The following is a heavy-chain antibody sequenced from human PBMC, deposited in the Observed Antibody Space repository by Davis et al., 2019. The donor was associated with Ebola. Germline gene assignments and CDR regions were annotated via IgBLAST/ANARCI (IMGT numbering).Heavy chain of an antibody. V-gene: IGHV1-46*02. D-gene: IGHD6-13*01. CDR1: GYTFNSYY. J-gene: IGHJ6*03. CDR3: AREFYPGSSWYGGFSGYYYYMDV. Sequence: ASVKVSCKASGYTFNSYYIHWVRQAPGQGLEWMGIINPSGGSTTYAQKFQGRVTMTRDTSTRTVYMELSSLRSEDTAVYYCAREFYPGSSWYGGFSGYYYYMDVWGKGTTVTVSS. CDR2: INPSGGST.